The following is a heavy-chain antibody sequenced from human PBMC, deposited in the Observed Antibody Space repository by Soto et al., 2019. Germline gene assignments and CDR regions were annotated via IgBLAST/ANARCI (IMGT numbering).Heavy chain of an antibody. J-gene: IGHJ5*02. CDR3: ARVRRITGTTQDNWFDP. CDR2: INPSGGGT. D-gene: IGHD1-7*01. Sequence: ASVKVSCKASGYMFTSYYMHWVRQAPGQGLEWMGIINPSGGGTSYAQKFEGRVTMTRDTSTSTAYLELSSLRSEDTAVYYCARVRRITGTTQDNWFDPWGQGTLVTVSS. CDR1: GYMFTSYY. V-gene: IGHV1-46*01.